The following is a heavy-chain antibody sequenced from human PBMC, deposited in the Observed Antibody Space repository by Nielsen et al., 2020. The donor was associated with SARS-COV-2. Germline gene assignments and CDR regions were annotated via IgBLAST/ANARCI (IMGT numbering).Heavy chain of an antibody. V-gene: IGHV3-23*01. Sequence: GGSLRLSCIASGFTFNIYAMAWVRRTPGRGLQWVSGISASGGSTYYTDSVKGRFAVSRDNSRNTLYLQMHSLRVEDTAVYYCAKGTGWYPHWGQGTLVTVSS. CDR1: GFTFNIYA. CDR3: AKGTGWYPH. D-gene: IGHD6-19*01. CDR2: ISASGGST. J-gene: IGHJ4*02.